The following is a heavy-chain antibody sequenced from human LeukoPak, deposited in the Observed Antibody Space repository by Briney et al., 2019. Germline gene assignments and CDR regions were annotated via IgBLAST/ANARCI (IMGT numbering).Heavy chain of an antibody. V-gene: IGHV3-23*01. CDR2: IRGSGGST. CDR1: GFTFSSFA. J-gene: IGHJ4*02. CDR3: AKEYCIHSICYGGLDY. D-gene: IGHD2-2*01. Sequence: GRSLRLSCAASGFTFSSFAMSWVRPAPGKGLEWVSAIRGSGGSTYYADSVKGRFTIPRDNSKNTLYLQMNSLRAEDTAVYHCAKEYCIHSICYGGLDYWGQGTLVSVSS.